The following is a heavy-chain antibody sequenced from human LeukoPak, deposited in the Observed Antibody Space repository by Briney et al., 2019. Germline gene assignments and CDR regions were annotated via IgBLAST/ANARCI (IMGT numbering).Heavy chain of an antibody. CDR2: INHSGST. CDR3: ARGRYYGSGSYPIRRGSYYFDY. Sequence: PSETLSLTCAVYGGSFSGYYWSWIRQPPGKGLEWIGEINHSGSTNYNPSLKSRVTISVDTSENQFSLKLSSVTAADTAVYYCARGRYYGSGSYPIRRGSYYFDYWGQGTLVTVSS. D-gene: IGHD3-10*01. V-gene: IGHV4-34*01. CDR1: GGSFSGYY. J-gene: IGHJ4*02.